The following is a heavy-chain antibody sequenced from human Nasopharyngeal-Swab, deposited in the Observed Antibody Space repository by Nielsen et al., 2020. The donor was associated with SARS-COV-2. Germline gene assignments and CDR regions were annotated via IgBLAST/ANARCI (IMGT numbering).Heavy chain of an antibody. CDR2: ISSSSSYI. Sequence: VRQAPGKGLEWVSSISSSSSYIYYADSVKGRFTISRDNAKNSLYLQMNSLRAEDTAVYYCTTDPYYDFWSGYLIREYYYYGMDVWGQGTTVTVSS. CDR3: TTDPYYDFWSGYLIREYYYYGMDV. V-gene: IGHV3-21*01. J-gene: IGHJ6*02. D-gene: IGHD3-3*01.